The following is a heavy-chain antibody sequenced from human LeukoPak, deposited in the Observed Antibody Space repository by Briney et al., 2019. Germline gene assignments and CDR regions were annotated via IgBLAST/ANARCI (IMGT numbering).Heavy chain of an antibody. CDR1: GYTFTSYG. CDR2: ISAYNGNT. D-gene: IGHD3-10*01. CDR3: AREITMPVRALAAFDI. Sequence: ASVKVSCKASGYTFTSYGISWVRQAPGQGLEWMGWISAYNGNTNYAQKLQGRVTMTTDTSTSTAYMELRSLRSDDTAVYYCAREITMPVRALAAFDIWGQGTMVTVSS. V-gene: IGHV1-18*01. J-gene: IGHJ3*02.